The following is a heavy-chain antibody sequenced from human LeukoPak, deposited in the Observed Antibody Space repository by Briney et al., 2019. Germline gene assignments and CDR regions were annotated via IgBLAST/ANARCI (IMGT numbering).Heavy chain of an antibody. Sequence: GGSLRLSCAASGFTFSSYAMSWVRQAPGKGLEWVSAISGSGGSTYYADSVKGRFTISRDNSKNTLYLQMNSLRAEDTAVYYCAKDPTPGYDIPYYFDYWGQGTLVTVSS. CDR2: ISGSGGST. J-gene: IGHJ4*02. CDR3: AKDPTPGYDIPYYFDY. CDR1: GFTFSSYA. V-gene: IGHV3-23*01. D-gene: IGHD3-9*01.